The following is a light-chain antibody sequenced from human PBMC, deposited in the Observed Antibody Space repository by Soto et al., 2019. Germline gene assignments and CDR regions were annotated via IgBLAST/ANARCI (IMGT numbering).Light chain of an antibody. CDR1: QSISRN. CDR2: AAS. V-gene: IGKV3-20*01. Sequence: TQSPSSLSASVGDRATLSCRASQSISRNLAWYQQKPGQAPRLLIYAASTRATGLPARFSGSGSGTDFTLTISRLEPEDFAVYYCQQYGSSLVTFGQGTRLEI. J-gene: IGKJ5*01. CDR3: QQYGSSLVT.